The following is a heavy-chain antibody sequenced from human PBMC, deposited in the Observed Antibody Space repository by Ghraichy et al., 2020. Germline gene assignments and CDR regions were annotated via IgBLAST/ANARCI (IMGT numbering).Heavy chain of an antibody. CDR2: IGGSGGTT. V-gene: IGHV3-23*01. D-gene: IGHD6-19*01. CDR1: GFTFSSTA. Sequence: GGSLRLSCVASGFTFSSTAVSWVRQAPGRGLQWVSAIGGSGGTTYYADSVKGRFTISRDNSTNTLYLQMNSLRAEDTAVYYCAKNKGSGWMYYFDYWGQGTLVTVSS. J-gene: IGHJ4*02. CDR3: AKNKGSGWMYYFDY.